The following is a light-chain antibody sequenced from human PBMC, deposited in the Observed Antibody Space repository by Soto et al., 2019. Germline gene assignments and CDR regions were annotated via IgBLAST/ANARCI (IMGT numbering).Light chain of an antibody. CDR1: QSVSSNY. V-gene: IGKV3-20*01. CDR2: GAS. Sequence: IVLTQSPGTLSLSPGERATLSCWASQSVSSNYLAWYQQKPGQAPRLLIYGASSRATGISDRFSGSGSGTDFTLTISRLEPEYFAVYYCQHYGSSPRGTFGQGTKVEI. J-gene: IGKJ1*01. CDR3: QHYGSSPRGT.